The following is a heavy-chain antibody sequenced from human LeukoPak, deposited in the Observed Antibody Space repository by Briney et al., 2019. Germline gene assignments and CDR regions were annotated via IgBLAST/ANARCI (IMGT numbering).Heavy chain of an antibody. V-gene: IGHV4-30-4*08. Sequence: SETLSLTCTVSGGSISSSSYYWGWIRQPPGKGLEWIGYIYYSGSTYYNPSLKSRVTISVDTSKNQFSLKLSSVTAADTAVYYCARGAGSYYGSGSSSPAFDIWGQGTMVTVSS. CDR2: IYYSGST. J-gene: IGHJ3*02. D-gene: IGHD3-10*01. CDR3: ARGAGSYYGSGSSSPAFDI. CDR1: GGSISSSSYY.